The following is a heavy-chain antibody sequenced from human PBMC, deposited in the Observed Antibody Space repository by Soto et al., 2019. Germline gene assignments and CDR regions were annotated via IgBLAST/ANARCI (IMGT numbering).Heavy chain of an antibody. CDR2: INPNSCGT. Sequence: ASVKVSCKASGYTFTGYYMHWVRQAPGQGLEWMGWINPNSCGTNYAQKFQGRVTMTRDTSISTADMELSRLRSDDTAVYYCAREPPRGYSGYDLYYYYGMDVWGQGTTVTVSS. CDR1: GYTFTGYY. D-gene: IGHD5-12*01. V-gene: IGHV1-2*02. J-gene: IGHJ6*02. CDR3: AREPPRGYSGYDLYYYYGMDV.